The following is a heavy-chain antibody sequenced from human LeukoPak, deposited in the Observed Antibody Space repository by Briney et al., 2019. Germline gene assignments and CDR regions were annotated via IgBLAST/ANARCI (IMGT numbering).Heavy chain of an antibody. CDR2: INHSGYT. CDR3: TRMTAGHDY. Sequence: SETLSLTCAVSGVSFNDYYWSWVRQTPGKGLEWIGEINHSGYTNDSPSLKSRVPLSIDTSRKQFSLNLRSVTVADTGIYYCTRMTAGHDYWGQGTLVTVSS. J-gene: IGHJ4*02. D-gene: IGHD2-21*02. CDR1: GVSFNDYY. V-gene: IGHV4-34*01.